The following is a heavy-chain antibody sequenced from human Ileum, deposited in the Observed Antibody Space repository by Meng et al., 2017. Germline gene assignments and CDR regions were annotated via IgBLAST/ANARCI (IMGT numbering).Heavy chain of an antibody. J-gene: IGHJ4*02. V-gene: IGHV4-30-4*01. CDR2: IFYTGAT. CDR1: GGSITSGDYY. Sequence: QVQLQESGPGLGKPAQTLSRNCTVSGGSITSGDYYWSWIRQPPGKGLEWIGYIFYTGATYSNPSLKSRVTVSLDTSKSQFSLKLSSVTAADTAIYYCVSERRRSYFFDYWGQGTLVTVSS. CDR3: VSERRRSYFFDY.